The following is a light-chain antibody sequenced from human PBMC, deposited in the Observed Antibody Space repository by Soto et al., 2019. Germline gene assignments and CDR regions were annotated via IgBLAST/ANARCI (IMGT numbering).Light chain of an antibody. CDR1: TGPVTSGHY. CDR3: LLSYSDARPV. V-gene: IGLV7-46*01. CDR2: DAS. Sequence: QAVVTQEPSLTVSPGGTVTLTCGSSTGPVTSGHYPYWFQQKPGQAPRTLIYDASNKHSWTPARFSGSLLGGKAALTLSGAQPEDEAEYYCLLSYSDARPVFGEGTKLTVL. J-gene: IGLJ2*01.